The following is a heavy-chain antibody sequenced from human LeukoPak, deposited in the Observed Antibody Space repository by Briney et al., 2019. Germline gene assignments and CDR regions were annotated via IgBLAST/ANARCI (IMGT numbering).Heavy chain of an antibody. V-gene: IGHV1-3*01. D-gene: IGHD3-3*01. CDR2: INAGNGNT. Sequence: ASVKVSCKASGYTFTSYAMHWVRQAPGQRLEWMGWINAGNGNTKYSQKFQGRVTITRDTSASTAYMELSSLRSEDTAVYYCAREVGYDFWSGPDDYWGQGTLVTVS. CDR1: GYTFTSYA. J-gene: IGHJ4*02. CDR3: AREVGYDFWSGPDDY.